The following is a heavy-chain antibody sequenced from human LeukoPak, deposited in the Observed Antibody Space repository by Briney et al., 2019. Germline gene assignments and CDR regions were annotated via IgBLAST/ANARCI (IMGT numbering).Heavy chain of an antibody. Sequence: SETLSLTCTASGGSISSYYWSWIRQPAGKGLEWIGRIYTSGSTNYNPSLKSRVTMSVDTSKNQFSLKLSSVTAADTAVYYCARDRSLAGSGQLPFDPWGQGTLVTVSS. CDR1: GGSISSYY. D-gene: IGHD2-15*01. J-gene: IGHJ5*02. CDR2: IYTSGST. CDR3: ARDRSLAGSGQLPFDP. V-gene: IGHV4-4*07.